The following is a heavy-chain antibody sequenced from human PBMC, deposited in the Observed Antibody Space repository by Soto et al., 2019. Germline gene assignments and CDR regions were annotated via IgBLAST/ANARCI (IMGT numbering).Heavy chain of an antibody. CDR2: IYHSGST. V-gene: IGHV4-30-2*01. Sequence: SETLSLTCAVSGGSISSGGYSWSWIRQPPGKGLEWIGYIYHSGSTYYNPSLKSRVNISVDRSKNQFSLKLSSVTAADTAVYYCARGGTTAAPRYGMDVWGQGTTVTVSS. CDR1: GGSISSGGYS. J-gene: IGHJ6*02. D-gene: IGHD4-17*01. CDR3: ARGGTTAAPRYGMDV.